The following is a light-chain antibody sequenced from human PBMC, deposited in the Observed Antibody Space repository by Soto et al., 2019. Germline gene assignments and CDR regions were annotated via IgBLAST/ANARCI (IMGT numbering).Light chain of an antibody. CDR3: QQRSNWPPEVT. J-gene: IGKJ3*01. CDR2: DAS. V-gene: IGKV3-11*01. Sequence: EIVLTQSPATLSLSPGERATLSCRASLTVGTYLAWYQQKPGRPPRLLIYDASNRATGIPARFSGSGSGTDFTLTISSLESEDFAVYYCQQRSNWPPEVTFGPGTKWISN. CDR1: LTVGTY.